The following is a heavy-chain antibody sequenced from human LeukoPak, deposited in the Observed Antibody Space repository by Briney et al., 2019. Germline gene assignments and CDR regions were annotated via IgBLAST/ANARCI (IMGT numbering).Heavy chain of an antibody. Sequence: GGSLRLSCAASGFTVSDNYMSWVRQAPGKGLEWVSVIYSGGGTSYADSVKGRFTISRDNSMNTLYLQMNSLRAEDTAVYYCARVTTTFYFDSWGQGTVVTVSS. CDR3: ARVTTTFYFDS. V-gene: IGHV3-66*01. CDR2: IYSGGGT. CDR1: GFTVSDNY. J-gene: IGHJ4*02. D-gene: IGHD4-17*01.